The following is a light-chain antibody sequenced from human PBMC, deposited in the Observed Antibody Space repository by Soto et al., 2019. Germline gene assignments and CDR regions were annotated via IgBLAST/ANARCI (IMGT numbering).Light chain of an antibody. CDR3: QSYDSSLSGYG. CDR2: GNS. J-gene: IGLJ1*01. V-gene: IGLV1-40*01. CDR1: SSNIGAGYD. Sequence: QSVLTQPPSVSGAPGQRVTISCTGSSSNIGAGYDVHWYQQLPGTAPKLLMYGNSNRPSGVPDRFSGSKSGTSASLAITGLQAEDEADYYCQSYDSSLSGYGFGTGTKLTVL.